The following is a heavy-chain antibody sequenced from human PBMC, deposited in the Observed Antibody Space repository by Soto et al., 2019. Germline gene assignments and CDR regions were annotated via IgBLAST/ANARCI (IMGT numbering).Heavy chain of an antibody. J-gene: IGHJ5*02. CDR3: ARDIRGGGNYGWFDA. CDR2: ISGRGDMT. CDR1: GLTFSSYA. D-gene: IGHD1-7*01. V-gene: IGHV3-23*01. Sequence: EVQLLESGGGLVQPGGSLRLSCAASGLTFSSYAMSWVRQAPGKGLAWVSAISGRGDMTYYADSVRGRFTISRDNSKDTLYLQMNSLRAEDTAVYYCARDIRGGGNYGWFDAWGQGTLVTVSS.